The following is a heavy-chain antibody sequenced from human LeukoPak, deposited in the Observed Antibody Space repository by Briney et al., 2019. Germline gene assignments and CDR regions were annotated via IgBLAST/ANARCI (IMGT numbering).Heavy chain of an antibody. J-gene: IGHJ5*02. CDR1: GFTFSSYA. D-gene: IGHD6-13*01. CDR2: ISGSGGST. CDR3: AKVIAAAAKTGYNWFDP. Sequence: GGSLRLSCAASGFTFSSYAMHWVRQAPGKGLEWVSAISGSGGSTYYADSVKGRFTISRDNSKNTLYLQMNSLRAEDTAVYYCAKVIAAAAKTGYNWFDPWGQGTLVTVSS. V-gene: IGHV3-23*01.